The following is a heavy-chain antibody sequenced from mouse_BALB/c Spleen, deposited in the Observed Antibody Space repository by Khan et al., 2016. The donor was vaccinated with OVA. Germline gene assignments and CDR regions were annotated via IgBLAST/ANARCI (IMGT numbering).Heavy chain of an antibody. CDR2: ISYSGVT. Sequence: EVQLQESGPGLVKPSQSLSLTCTVTGYSITSGYAWNWIRQFPGNKLEWMGYISYSGVTSYTPSLKSRISIPRDTSKNQFFLQLNSVTTEDTATDYCARGNDYGYYFDDWGQGTTLTVSS. D-gene: IGHD1-1*01. CDR1: GYSITSGYA. CDR3: ARGNDYGYYFDD. J-gene: IGHJ2*01. V-gene: IGHV3-2*02.